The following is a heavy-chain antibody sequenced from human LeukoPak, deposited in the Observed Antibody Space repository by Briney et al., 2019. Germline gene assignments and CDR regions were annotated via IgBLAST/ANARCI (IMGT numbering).Heavy chain of an antibody. CDR1: AASISSWY. CDR3: ARETSLAGCASGLGFNY. CDR2: IYVSGNN. J-gene: IGHJ4*02. D-gene: IGHD6-19*01. Sequence: SETLSLTYTVSAASISSWYWGWIRQPPGKGLEWIGYIYVSGNNNYNPSLKSRAPTPIATSKNHFFLKLTSFTAADTSTYYCARETSLAGCASGLGFNYWGQGILVTVSS. V-gene: IGHV4-59*01.